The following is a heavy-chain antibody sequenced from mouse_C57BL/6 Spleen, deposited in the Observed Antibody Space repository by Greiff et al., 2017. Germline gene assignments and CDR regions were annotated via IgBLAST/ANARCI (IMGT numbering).Heavy chain of an antibody. J-gene: IGHJ1*03. D-gene: IGHD2-2*01. CDR3: ARGRGYYWYFDV. Sequence: EVKLMESGGGLVKPGGSLKLSCAASGFTFSDYGMHWVRQAPEKGLEWVAYISSGSSTIYYADTVKGRFTISRDNAKNTLFLQMTSLRSEDTAMYYCARGRGYYWYFDVWGTGTTVTVSS. CDR1: GFTFSDYG. V-gene: IGHV5-17*01. CDR2: ISSGSSTI.